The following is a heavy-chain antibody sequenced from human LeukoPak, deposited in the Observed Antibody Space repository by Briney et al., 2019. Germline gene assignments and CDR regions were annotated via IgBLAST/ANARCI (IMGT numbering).Heavy chain of an antibody. CDR3: ARGVSRFGKPILH. CDR2: INHSGST. V-gene: IGHV4-34*01. CDR1: GGSFSGYY. J-gene: IGHJ4*02. Sequence: SETLSLTCAVYGGSFSGYYWSWIRQPPGKGLEWIGEINHSGSTNYNPSLKSRVTISVDTSKNQFSLKLSSVTAADTAVYYCARGVSRFGKPILHWGQGTLATVSS. D-gene: IGHD3-16*01.